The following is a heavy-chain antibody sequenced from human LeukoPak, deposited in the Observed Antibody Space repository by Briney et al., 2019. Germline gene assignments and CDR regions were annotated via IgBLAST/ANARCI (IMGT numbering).Heavy chain of an antibody. V-gene: IGHV3-23*01. CDR2: ISGSGGST. J-gene: IGHJ4*02. CDR3: AKRVPSSSSWPLDY. D-gene: IGHD6-13*01. CDR1: GFTFSSYG. Sequence: GGSLRLSCAASGFTFSSYGMSWVRQAPGKGLEWVSAISGSGGSTYYADSVKGRFTISRDNSKNTLYLQMNSLRAEDTAVYYCAKRVPSSSSWPLDYWGQGTLVTVSS.